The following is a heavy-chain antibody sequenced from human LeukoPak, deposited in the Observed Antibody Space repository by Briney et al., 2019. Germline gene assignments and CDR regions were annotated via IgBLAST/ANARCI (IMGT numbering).Heavy chain of an antibody. V-gene: IGHV4-34*01. CDR1: GGSFSDYY. CDR3: ARGPLVVVPAAIRYYYYYYMDV. Sequence: SETLSLTCAVYGGSFSDYYWIWIRQPPGKGLEWIGEINHSGSTNYNPSLKSRVTISVDTSKNQFSLKLSSVTAADTAVYYCARGPLVVVPAAIRYYYYYYMDVWGKGTTVTVSS. J-gene: IGHJ6*03. CDR2: INHSGST. D-gene: IGHD2-2*01.